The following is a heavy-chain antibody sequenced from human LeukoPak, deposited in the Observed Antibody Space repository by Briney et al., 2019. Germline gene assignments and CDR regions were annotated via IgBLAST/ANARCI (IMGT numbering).Heavy chain of an antibody. D-gene: IGHD2-15*01. J-gene: IGHJ4*02. CDR1: GFTFSSYV. CDR3: ARLGYCSGGSCSSFDY. Sequence: GGSRRLSCAASGFTFSSYVMNWVRQAPGKGLEWVSSISSGSTYIYYADSVKGRFTISRDNAKNSLYLQMNSLRAEDTAVYYCARLGYCSGGSCSSFDYWGQGTLVSDSS. V-gene: IGHV3-21*01. CDR2: ISSGSTYI.